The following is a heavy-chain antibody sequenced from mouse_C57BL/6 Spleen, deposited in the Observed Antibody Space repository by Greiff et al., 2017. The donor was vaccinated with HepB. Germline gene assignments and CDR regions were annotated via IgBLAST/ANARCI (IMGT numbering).Heavy chain of an antibody. V-gene: IGHV1-52*01. CDR2: IDPSDSET. D-gene: IGHD1-1*01. J-gene: IGHJ1*03. CDR1: GYTFTSYW. Sequence: VQLQQSGAELVRPGSSVKLSCKASGYTFTSYWMHWVKQRPIQGLEWIGTIDPSDSETHYNQRFKDKATLTVDKSSSTAYMQLSSLTSETSAVYYGARAHYEGSSNGYFDVWGTGTTVTVSS. CDR3: ARAHYEGSSNGYFDV.